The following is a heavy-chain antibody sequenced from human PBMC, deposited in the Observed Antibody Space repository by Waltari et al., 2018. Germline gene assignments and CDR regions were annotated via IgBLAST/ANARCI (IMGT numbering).Heavy chain of an antibody. CDR1: GFTFDDSA. V-gene: IGHV3-9*01. J-gene: IGHJ4*02. CDR2: ISWNSGSI. CDR3: AKENAGKIHYFDY. D-gene: IGHD1-1*01. Sequence: EVQLVESGGGLVQPGRSLRLSCAASGFTFDDSALHWVRQAPGKGLEWVSGISWNSGSIGYADSVKGRFTISRDNAKNSLYLQMNSLRAEDTALYYCAKENAGKIHYFDYWGQGTLVTVSS.